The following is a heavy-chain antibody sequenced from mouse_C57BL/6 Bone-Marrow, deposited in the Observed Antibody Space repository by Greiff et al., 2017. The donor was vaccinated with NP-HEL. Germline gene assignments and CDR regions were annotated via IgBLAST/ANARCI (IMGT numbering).Heavy chain of an antibody. CDR3: ARRGYGSDYFDY. D-gene: IGHD1-1*01. V-gene: IGHV1-59*01. CDR2: IDPSDSYT. J-gene: IGHJ2*01. Sequence: VQLQQPGAELVRPGTSVKLSCKASGYTFTSYWMHWVKQRPGQGLEWIGVIDPSDSYTNYNQKFKGKATLTVDTSSSTAYMQLSSLTSEDSAVYYCARRGYGSDYFDYWGQGTTLTVSS. CDR1: GYTFTSYW.